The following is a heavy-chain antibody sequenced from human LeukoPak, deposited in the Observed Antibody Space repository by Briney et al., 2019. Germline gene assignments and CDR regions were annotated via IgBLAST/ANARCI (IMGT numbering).Heavy chain of an antibody. Sequence: GGSLRLSCAASGFTFSSYDMSWVRQAPGKGLEWVSAISGSGGSTYCADSVKGRFTISRDNSKNTLYLQMNNLKAEDTAVYYWAKLGSGGALNWFDPWGQGTLVTVSP. D-gene: IGHD3-16*01. V-gene: IGHV3-23*01. CDR3: AKLGSGGALNWFDP. J-gene: IGHJ5*02. CDR2: ISGSGGST. CDR1: GFTFSSYD.